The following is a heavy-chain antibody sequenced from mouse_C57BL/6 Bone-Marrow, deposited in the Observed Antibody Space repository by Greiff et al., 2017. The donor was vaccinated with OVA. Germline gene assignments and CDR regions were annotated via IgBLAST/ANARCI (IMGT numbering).Heavy chain of an antibody. J-gene: IGHJ3*01. D-gene: IGHD1-1*01. CDR1: GYTFTSYW. Sequence: VKLQESGAELAKPGASVKLSCKASGYTFTSYWMHWVKQRPGQGLEWIGYINPSSGYTKYNQKFKDKATLTADKSSSTAYMQLSSLTYEDSAVYYCARSPRDYYGSSYVEGFAYWGQGTLVTVSA. V-gene: IGHV1-7*01. CDR2: INPSSGYT. CDR3: ARSPRDYYGSSYVEGFAY.